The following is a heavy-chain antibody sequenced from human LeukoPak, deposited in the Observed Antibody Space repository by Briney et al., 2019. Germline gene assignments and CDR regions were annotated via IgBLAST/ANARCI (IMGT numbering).Heavy chain of an antibody. Sequence: GRSLRLSCAASGFTFNSYGMHWVRQAPGKGLEWVAVIWYDGSNEYYADSVKGRFTISRDNSKNTLYLQMNSLRAEDTAVYYCAKDYYDSSGYLDYWGQGTLVTVSS. CDR1: GFTFNSYG. V-gene: IGHV3-33*06. J-gene: IGHJ4*02. D-gene: IGHD3-22*01. CDR2: IWYDGSNE. CDR3: AKDYYDSSGYLDY.